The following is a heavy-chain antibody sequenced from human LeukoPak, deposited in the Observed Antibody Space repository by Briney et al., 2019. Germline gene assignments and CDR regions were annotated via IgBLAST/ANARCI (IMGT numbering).Heavy chain of an antibody. V-gene: IGHV4-4*07. J-gene: IGHJ5*02. D-gene: IGHD6-13*01. CDR3: ARGVGSSSSNWFDP. CDR1: GDSISSQY. Sequence: PSETLSLICTVSGDSISSQYWSWIRQSPGKGLEWIGRIDSSGKTNYNPSLKSRVTISIDKSKGQFSLKVNSVTAADTAVYYCARGVGSSSSNWFDPWGQGALVTVSS. CDR2: IDSSGKT.